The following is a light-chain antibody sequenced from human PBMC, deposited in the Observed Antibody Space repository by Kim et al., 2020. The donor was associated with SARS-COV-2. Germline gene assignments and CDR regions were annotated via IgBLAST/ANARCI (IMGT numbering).Light chain of an antibody. V-gene: IGLV3-19*01. CDR3: NSRDSSGNHYV. Sequence: ALGQTVRDTCQGDSLRSYYASWYQQMPGQAPVLVIYGKNNRPAGIPDRFSGSSSGNTASLTITGAQAEDEADYYCNSRDSSGNHYVFGTGTKVTVL. J-gene: IGLJ1*01. CDR2: GKN. CDR1: SLRSYY.